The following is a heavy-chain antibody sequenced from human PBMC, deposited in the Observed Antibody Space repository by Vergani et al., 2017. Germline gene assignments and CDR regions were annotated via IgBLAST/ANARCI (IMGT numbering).Heavy chain of an antibody. D-gene: IGHD5-18*01. Sequence: QVQLQQWGAGPLKPSETLSLTCAVYGGSFSSYYWSWIRQPPGKELEWIGYIYYSGSTNYNPSLTSRVTISVDTSKNQFSLKRSSVTAADTAVYYCARQWGPAMVPHLYYYYGMDVWGQGTTVTVSS. V-gene: IGHV4-59*08. CDR3: ARQWGPAMVPHLYYYYGMDV. J-gene: IGHJ6*02. CDR1: GGSFSSYY. CDR2: IYYSGST.